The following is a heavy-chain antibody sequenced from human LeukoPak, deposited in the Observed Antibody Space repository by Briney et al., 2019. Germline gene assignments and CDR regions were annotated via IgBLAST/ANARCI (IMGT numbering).Heavy chain of an antibody. Sequence: GGSLRLSCAASGFTFSGYAMTWVRQAPGKGLEWVSSITGSGDYTYYIDSVKGRFTISRDNSKNILYLQMNSLRGDDTALYYCAKDGLYYEGSANVYYFDYWGQGTLVAVSS. CDR2: ITGSGDYT. V-gene: IGHV3-23*01. J-gene: IGHJ4*02. CDR3: AKDGLYYEGSANVYYFDY. D-gene: IGHD3-22*01. CDR1: GFTFSGYA.